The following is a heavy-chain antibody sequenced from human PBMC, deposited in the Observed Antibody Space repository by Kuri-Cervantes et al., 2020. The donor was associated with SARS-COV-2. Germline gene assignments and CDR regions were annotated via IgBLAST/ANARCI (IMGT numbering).Heavy chain of an antibody. J-gene: IGHJ3*02. Sequence: GESLKISCAASGFTFSNAWMSWVRQAPGKGLEWVGRIKSKTDGGTADYAAPVKGRFTISRDDSKNTLYLQMNSLKTEDTAVYYCTTPDYYDSSGYYPPSFLLDIWGQGTMVTVSS. CDR2: IKSKTDGGTA. V-gene: IGHV3-15*01. CDR3: TTPDYYDSSGYYPPSFLLDI. D-gene: IGHD3-22*01. CDR1: GFTFSNAW.